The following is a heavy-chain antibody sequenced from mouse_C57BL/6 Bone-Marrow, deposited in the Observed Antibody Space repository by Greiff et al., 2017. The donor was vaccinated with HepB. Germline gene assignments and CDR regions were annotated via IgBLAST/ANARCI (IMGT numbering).Heavy chain of an antibody. CDR3: ARSGYYGSSTFDY. CDR2: INPNNGGT. J-gene: IGHJ2*01. V-gene: IGHV1-18*01. Sequence: DVKLQESGPELVKPGASVKIPCKASGYTFTDYNMDWVKQSHGKSLEWIGDINPNNGGTIYNQKFKGKATLTVDKSSSTAYMELRSLTSEDTAVYYCARSGYYGSSTFDYWGQGTTLTVSS. D-gene: IGHD1-1*01. CDR1: GYTFTDYN.